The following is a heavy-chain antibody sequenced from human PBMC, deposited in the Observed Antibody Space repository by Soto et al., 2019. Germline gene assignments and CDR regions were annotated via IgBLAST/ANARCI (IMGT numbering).Heavy chain of an antibody. Sequence: GASVKVSCKASGYTFTSYAMHWVRQAPGQRLEWMGWINPNSGNTGYAQKFQGRVTMTRNTSISTAYMELSSLRSEDTAVYYCARVCRAMVRGVITYYFDYWGQGTLVTVSS. J-gene: IGHJ4*02. D-gene: IGHD3-10*01. CDR3: ARVCRAMVRGVITYYFDY. V-gene: IGHV1-8*02. CDR1: GYTFTSYA. CDR2: INPNSGNT.